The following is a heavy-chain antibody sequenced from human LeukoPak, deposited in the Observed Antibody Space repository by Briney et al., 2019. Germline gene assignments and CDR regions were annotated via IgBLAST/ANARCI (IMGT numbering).Heavy chain of an antibody. J-gene: IGHJ2*01. Sequence: GGSLRLSCAASGFTFSSYWMRWVRQAPGKGLEWVANIKQDGSEKYYVDSVTGRFNISRANDKNSLYLHINSQRAHDTAVYYCARDQGRMIVVRRTVWFVDLWGRGTLVTVSS. CDR2: IKQDGSEK. V-gene: IGHV3-7*01. D-gene: IGHD3-22*01. CDR3: ARDQGRMIVVRRTVWFVDL. CDR1: GFTFSSYW.